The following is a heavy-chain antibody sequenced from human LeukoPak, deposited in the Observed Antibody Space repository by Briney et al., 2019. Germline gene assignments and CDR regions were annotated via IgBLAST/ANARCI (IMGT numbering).Heavy chain of an antibody. D-gene: IGHD2-2*01. V-gene: IGHV3-23*01. Sequence: GGSLRLSCAASGFTFSSYAMSWVRQAPGKGLEWVSAISGSGGSTYYADSVKGRFTISRDNSKNTLYLQMNSLRAEDTAVYYCAKEALYCSSTSCYYYFDYWGQGTLVTVSS. CDR2: ISGSGGST. J-gene: IGHJ4*02. CDR3: AKEALYCSSTSCYYYFDY. CDR1: GFTFSSYA.